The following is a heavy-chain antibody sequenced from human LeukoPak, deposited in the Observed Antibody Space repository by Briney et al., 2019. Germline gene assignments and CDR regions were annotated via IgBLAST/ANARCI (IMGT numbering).Heavy chain of an antibody. CDR1: GFTFDDYA. J-gene: IGHJ6*02. V-gene: IGHV3-9*01. CDR3: AKDNRDYYYYGMDV. CDR2: ISWNSGSI. Sequence: GGSLRLSCAVSGFTFDDYAMHWVRQAPGKGLEWVSGISWNSGSIGYADSVKGRFTISGDNAKNSLYLQMNSLRSEDTALYYCAKDNRDYYYYGMDVWGQGTTVTVSS.